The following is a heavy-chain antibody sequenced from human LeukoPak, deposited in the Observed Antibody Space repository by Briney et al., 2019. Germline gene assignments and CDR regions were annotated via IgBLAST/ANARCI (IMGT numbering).Heavy chain of an antibody. V-gene: IGHV5-51*01. CDR2: IYPGDSDT. CDR3: ARLSYDILWDYYYGMDV. D-gene: IGHD3-9*01. Sequence: GESLKISCKGSGYSFTSYWIGWVRQMPGKGLEWMGIIYPGDSDTRYSPSFQGQVTISADKSISTAYLQWSSLKASDTAMYYCARLSYDILWDYYYGMDVWGQGTTVTVSS. J-gene: IGHJ6*02. CDR1: GYSFTSYW.